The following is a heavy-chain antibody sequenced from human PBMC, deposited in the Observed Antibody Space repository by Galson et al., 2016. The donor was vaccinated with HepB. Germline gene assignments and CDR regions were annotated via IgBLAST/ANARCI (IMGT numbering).Heavy chain of an antibody. D-gene: IGHD6-6*01. V-gene: IGHV4-39*02. CDR2: IHYSGTT. J-gene: IGHJ4*02. CDR3: AREYGARQGSYY. Sequence: SETLSLTCTVSGGSIGTSSYYWGWIRQPPGKGLEWIGSIHYSGTTHYNPSLRSRVTISVDTSKNQFSLKLSSVTAADTAVYYCAREYGARQGSYYWGQGSLVTVSS. CDR1: GGSIGTSSYY.